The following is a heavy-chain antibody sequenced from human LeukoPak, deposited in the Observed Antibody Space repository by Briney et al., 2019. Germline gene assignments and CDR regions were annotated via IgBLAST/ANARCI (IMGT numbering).Heavy chain of an antibody. D-gene: IGHD5-18*01. V-gene: IGHV3-30-3*01. CDR2: ISYDGSNK. Sequence: GGSLRLSCATSTFTFSTYAMHWVRQAPGKGLEWVTLISYDGSNKFYADSVKGRFTISRDNSKNTLYLQMNSLRAEDSAVYYCATSGYSYGPDYYYMDVWGKGTTVAVSS. J-gene: IGHJ6*03. CDR1: TFTFSTYA. CDR3: ATSGYSYGPDYYYMDV.